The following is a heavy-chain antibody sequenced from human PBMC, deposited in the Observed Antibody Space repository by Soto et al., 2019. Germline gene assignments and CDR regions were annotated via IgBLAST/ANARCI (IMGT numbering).Heavy chain of an antibody. CDR3: ARGGYCSGGSCLNWFDP. D-gene: IGHD2-15*01. CDR1: GGTFSSYA. Sequence: SVKVSCKASGGTFSSYAISWVRQAPGQGLEWMGGIIPIFGTANYAQKFQGRVTITADESTSTAYMELSSLGSEDTAVYYCARGGYCSGGSCLNWFDPWGQGTLVTVSS. CDR2: IIPIFGTA. J-gene: IGHJ5*02. V-gene: IGHV1-69*13.